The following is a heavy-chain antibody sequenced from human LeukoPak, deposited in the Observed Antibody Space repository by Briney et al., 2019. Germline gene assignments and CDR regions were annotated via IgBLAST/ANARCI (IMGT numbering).Heavy chain of an antibody. V-gene: IGHV1-18*01. D-gene: IGHD3-3*01. Sequence: GASVKVSCKASGYTFTSYGISWVRQAPGQGLEWMGWISAYNGNTNYAQKLQGRVTMTTDTSTSTAYMELRSLRSDDTAVYYRARLKSYSGKITIFGVATDYYYGMDVWGQGTTDTVSS. CDR3: ARLKSYSGKITIFGVATDYYYGMDV. J-gene: IGHJ6*02. CDR2: ISAYNGNT. CDR1: GYTFTSYG.